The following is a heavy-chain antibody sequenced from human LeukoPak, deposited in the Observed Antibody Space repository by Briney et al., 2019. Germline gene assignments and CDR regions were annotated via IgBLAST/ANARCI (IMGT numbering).Heavy chain of an antibody. V-gene: IGHV1-2*02. Sequence: ASVKVSCKASGYTFTGYYMHWVRQAPGQGLEWMGWINPNSGGTNYAQKFQGRVTMTRDTSISTAYMELSRLRSDDTAMYYCARVGVRGVYNWFDPWGQGTLVTVSS. D-gene: IGHD3-10*01. CDR2: INPNSGGT. CDR1: GYTFTGYY. CDR3: ARVGVRGVYNWFDP. J-gene: IGHJ5*02.